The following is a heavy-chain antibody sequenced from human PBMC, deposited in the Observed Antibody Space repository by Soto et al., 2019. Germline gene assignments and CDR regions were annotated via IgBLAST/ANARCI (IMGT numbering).Heavy chain of an antibody. J-gene: IGHJ5*02. V-gene: IGHV4-4*02. Sequence: QVQLQESGPGLVQPAGTLSLTCTVSGGSVTSRNWWIWVRQPPGKGLEWIGAIHHSGTTDYNPSITSRATISVDKSKNHFSLRLTSVTAADTALYYCARQELELDWFDPWGQGTLVSVSS. CDR3: ARQELELDWFDP. D-gene: IGHD1-7*01. CDR1: GGSVTSRNW. CDR2: IHHSGTT.